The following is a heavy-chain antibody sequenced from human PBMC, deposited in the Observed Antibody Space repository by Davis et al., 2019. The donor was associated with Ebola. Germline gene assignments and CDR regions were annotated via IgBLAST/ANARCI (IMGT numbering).Heavy chain of an antibody. V-gene: IGHV3-73*01. Sequence: PGGSLRLSCAASGFTFSGSAMHWVRQASGKGLEWVGRIRSKANSYATAYATSVKGRFTISRDDSKNTAYLQMNSLKTEDTAVYYCTCTTVTTDYWGQGTLVTVSS. CDR3: TCTTVTTDY. D-gene: IGHD4-17*01. CDR1: GFTFSGSA. CDR2: IRSKANSYAT. J-gene: IGHJ4*02.